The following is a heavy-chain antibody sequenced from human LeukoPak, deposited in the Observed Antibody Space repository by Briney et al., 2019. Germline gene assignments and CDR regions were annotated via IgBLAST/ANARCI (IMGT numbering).Heavy chain of an antibody. J-gene: IGHJ4*02. CDR3: VRHVINYYDSSGYFDF. D-gene: IGHD3-22*01. CDR2: IYYSGNT. CDR1: GGSIISSNYY. Sequence: PSETLSLTCTVSGGSIISSNYYWGWLRQPPGKGLEWIGSIYYSGNTYSNPSLKSRVTISVDTSNNRFSLNLTSVTATDTAIYYCVRHVINYYDSSGYFDFWGQGTLVIVSS. V-gene: IGHV4-39*01.